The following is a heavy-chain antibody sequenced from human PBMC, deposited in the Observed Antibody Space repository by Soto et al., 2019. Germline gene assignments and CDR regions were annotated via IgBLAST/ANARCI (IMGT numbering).Heavy chain of an antibody. CDR1: GSSISSGGYY. J-gene: IGHJ5*02. V-gene: IGHV4-31*03. Sequence: TMSLTCPVYGSSISSGGYYWSWIRQHPGKGLEWIGSIYYSGSTSYNPSLKSRVTIPVDTSKNQFSLKGSSGAAADTAVYYCASADSGFHNGVDPCGHVTLFTGS. CDR2: IYYSGST. CDR3: ASADSGFHNGVDP. D-gene: IGHD2-15*01.